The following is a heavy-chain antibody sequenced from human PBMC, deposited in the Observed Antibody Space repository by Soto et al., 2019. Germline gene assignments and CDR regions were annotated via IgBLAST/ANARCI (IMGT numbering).Heavy chain of an antibody. CDR2: IYHAGSP. CDR3: ARGLSFRGDFDV. D-gene: IGHD2-21*02. V-gene: IGHV4-4*02. J-gene: IGHJ3*01. Sequence: HLQESGPGLVKPSGTLSLTCDVSGGSISSSSWWTWVRQSPGKGLEWIGEIYHAGSPNYNPSLQSRVTNLADKSKNHFSLRLTSVTAADTAIYYCARGLSFRGDFDVWGQGTTVTVSS. CDR1: GGSISSSSW.